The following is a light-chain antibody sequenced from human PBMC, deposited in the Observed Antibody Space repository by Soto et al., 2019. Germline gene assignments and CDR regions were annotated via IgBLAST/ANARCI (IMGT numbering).Light chain of an antibody. J-gene: IGKJ5*01. CDR2: GTS. V-gene: IGKV3-20*01. Sequence: ETVMTQSPATLSLSPGERATLSCSASQSVSSYLAWYQQEPGQAPRLLIYGTSSRATGIPDRFSGSGSGTDFTLTISRLEPEDFAVFYCQQYGRSITFGQGTRLEIK. CDR1: QSVSSY. CDR3: QQYGRSIT.